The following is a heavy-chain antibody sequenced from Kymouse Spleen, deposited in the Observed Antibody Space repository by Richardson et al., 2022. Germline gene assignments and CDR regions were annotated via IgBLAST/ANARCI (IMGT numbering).Heavy chain of an antibody. CDR2: ISWNSGSI. D-gene: IGHD1-26*01. Sequence: EVQLVESGGGLVQPGRSLRLSCAASGFTFDDYAMHWVRQAPGKGLEWVSGISWNSGSIGYADSVKGRFTISRDNAKNSLYLQMNSLRAEDTALYYCAKDKGVGARDYYGMDVWGQGTTVTVSS. CDR1: GFTFDDYA. CDR3: AKDKGVGARDYYGMDV. J-gene: IGHJ6*02. V-gene: IGHV3-9*01.